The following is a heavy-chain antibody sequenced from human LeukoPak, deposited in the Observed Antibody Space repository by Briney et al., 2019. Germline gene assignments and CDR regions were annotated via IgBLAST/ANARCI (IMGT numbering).Heavy chain of an antibody. V-gene: IGHV4-39*01. CDR2: IFYSGNT. D-gene: IGHD2-15*01. J-gene: IGHJ4*02. CDR3: AKTRGSRGSPYFDF. CDR1: GGSSSSSSYY. Sequence: SETLSLTCTVSGGSSSSSSYYWGWIRQTPGKGLEWIANIFYSGNTYYNPSLQSRVTISVDTSTNQFSLKLSSVTAADTAVYYCAKTRGSRGSPYFDFWGQGTLVTVSS.